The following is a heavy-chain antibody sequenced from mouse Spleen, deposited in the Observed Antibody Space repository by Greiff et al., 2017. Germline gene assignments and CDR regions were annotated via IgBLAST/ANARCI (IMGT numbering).Heavy chain of an antibody. Sequence: QVQLQQSGAELARPGASVKLSCKASGYTFTDYYINWVKQRTGQGLEWIGEIYPGSGNTYYNEKFKGKATLTADKSSSTAYMQLSSLTSEDSAVYFCATGSSLYYDYDRFAYWGQGTLVTVSA. CDR3: ATGSSLYYDYDRFAY. J-gene: IGHJ3*01. D-gene: IGHD2-4*01. V-gene: IGHV1-77*01. CDR1: GYTFTDYY. CDR2: IYPGSGNT.